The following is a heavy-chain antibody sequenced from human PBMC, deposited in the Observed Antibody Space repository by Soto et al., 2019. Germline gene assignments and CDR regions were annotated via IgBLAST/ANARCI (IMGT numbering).Heavy chain of an antibody. V-gene: IGHV3-64D*06. D-gene: IGHD2-15*01. J-gene: IGHJ4*02. CDR3: VNYCATSCSGGSGSGVDS. CDR1: RFTFSSYA. CDR2: ISSNGGST. Sequence: GGSLTLSXSAFRFTFSSYAMHWVRQAPGKGLEYVSSISSNGGSTYYADFVKGRFTISRDTSKNTLYLQMSSLRAEDTVVYYCVNYCATSCSGGSGSGVDSWGQGALVTVSS.